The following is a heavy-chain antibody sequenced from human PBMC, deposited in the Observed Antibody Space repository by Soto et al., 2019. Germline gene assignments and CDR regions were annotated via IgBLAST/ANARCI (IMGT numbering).Heavy chain of an antibody. CDR2: LWYDGSNT. J-gene: IGHJ6*02. CDR1: GFIFSSYG. V-gene: IGHV3-33*01. Sequence: QVQLVESGGGVVQPGRSLRLSGAASGFIFSSYGMHWVRQAPGKGLEWVAVLWYDGSNTYYADSVRGRFTISIDNSKNTLYLQMNTLRAEDTAVYYCARDRDSYYHGLDVWGQGTTVTVSS. CDR3: ARDRDSYYHGLDV.